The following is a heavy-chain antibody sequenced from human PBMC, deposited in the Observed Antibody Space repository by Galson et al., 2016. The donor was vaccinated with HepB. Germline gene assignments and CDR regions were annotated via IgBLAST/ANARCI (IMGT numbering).Heavy chain of an antibody. Sequence: ETLSLTCSVSDRSISRNYVNWIRQSPGKGLEWIGYIYNRGSTKYSPSLTSRVTISAETSKNQFSLRLTSVTAADTAIYYCARSHCGGDCYSLGWFDPWGQGTLVTVSS. D-gene: IGHD2-21*02. CDR1: DRSISRNY. CDR2: IYNRGST. CDR3: ARSHCGGDCYSLGWFDP. J-gene: IGHJ5*02. V-gene: IGHV4-4*09.